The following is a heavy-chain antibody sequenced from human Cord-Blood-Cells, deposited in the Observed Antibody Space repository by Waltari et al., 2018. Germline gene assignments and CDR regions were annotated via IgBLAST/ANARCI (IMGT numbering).Heavy chain of an antibody. D-gene: IGHD6-19*01. Sequence: EVQLLESGGGLVQPGGSLRLSCAASGFTFSSYAMSWVRQAPGKGLGWVSAISGRGGSTYYADSVEGRFTISRDNSKNTLYLQMNSLRAEDTAVYYCAKARLSRGWYYFDYWGQGTLVTVSS. J-gene: IGHJ4*02. V-gene: IGHV3-23*01. CDR2: ISGRGGST. CDR3: AKARLSRGWYYFDY. CDR1: GFTFSSYA.